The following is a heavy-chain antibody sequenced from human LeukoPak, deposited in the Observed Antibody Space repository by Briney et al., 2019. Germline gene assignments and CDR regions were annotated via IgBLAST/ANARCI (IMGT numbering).Heavy chain of an antibody. CDR1: GYSISSGYY. CDR2: IYHSGST. V-gene: IGHV4-38-2*01. CDR3: ARPIYYDSSGYLY. Sequence: SETLSLTCAVSGYSISSGYYWGWIRQPPGKGLEWIGSIYHSGSTYYNPSLKSRVTISVDTSKNQFSLKLSSVTAADTAVYYCARPIYYDSSGYLYWGQGTLATVSS. D-gene: IGHD3-22*01. J-gene: IGHJ4*02.